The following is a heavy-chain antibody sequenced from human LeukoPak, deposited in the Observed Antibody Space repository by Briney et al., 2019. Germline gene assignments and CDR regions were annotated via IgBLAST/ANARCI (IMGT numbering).Heavy chain of an antibody. V-gene: IGHV3-23*01. D-gene: IGHD4-17*01. CDR1: GFTLSSSA. CDR3: ARNDYGDYKYFQH. CDR2: ISANAAST. Sequence: DPGGSLRLSCAASGFTLSSSAMTWVRQAPGKGLECASAISANAASTYYADSVRGRFTISRDNSKNTLYLQMNSLRAEDTAVYYCARNDYGDYKYFQHWGQGTLVTVSS. J-gene: IGHJ1*01.